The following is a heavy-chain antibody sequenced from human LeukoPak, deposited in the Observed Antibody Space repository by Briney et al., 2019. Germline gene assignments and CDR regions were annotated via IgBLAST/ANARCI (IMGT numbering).Heavy chain of an antibody. CDR2: IGTAGDT. V-gene: IGHV3-13*01. D-gene: IGHD2-15*01. CDR3: AKISDVVVVAATVDY. J-gene: IGHJ4*02. Sequence: PGGSLRLSCAASGFTFSSYDMHWVRQATGKGLEWVSAIGTAGDTYYPGSVKGRFTISRENAKNSLYLQMNSLRAGDTAVYYCAKISDVVVVAATVDYWGQGTLVTVSS. CDR1: GFTFSSYD.